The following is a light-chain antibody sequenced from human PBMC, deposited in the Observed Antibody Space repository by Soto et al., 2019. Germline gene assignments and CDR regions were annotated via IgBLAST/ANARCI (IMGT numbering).Light chain of an antibody. CDR2: TAS. V-gene: IGKV1-9*01. J-gene: IGKJ4*01. Sequence: IQLTQSPSSLSASVGDRVAITCRASEGISSYLAWYQEKPGKVPKLLIDTASTLQNGVPSRFSGGGSGTDFTLTISSVQPEDFATYYCLQLKRYPLTFGGGTRVEIK. CDR1: EGISSY. CDR3: LQLKRYPLT.